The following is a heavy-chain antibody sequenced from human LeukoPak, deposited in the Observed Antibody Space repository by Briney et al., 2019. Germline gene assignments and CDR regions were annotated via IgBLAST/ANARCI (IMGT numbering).Heavy chain of an antibody. Sequence: SETLSLTCSVSGDSLSSSNYYWTWIRQPPGKGLEWIGFVYPRGTTFYNPSLESRVTISVDTSKNQFSLKLSSVTAADTAVYYCTRLLQSGSPRLYFDYWGQGTLVTV. CDR1: GDSLSSSNYY. CDR3: TRLLQSGSPRLYFDY. J-gene: IGHJ4*02. CDR2: VYPRGTT. D-gene: IGHD3-10*01. V-gene: IGHV4-39*01.